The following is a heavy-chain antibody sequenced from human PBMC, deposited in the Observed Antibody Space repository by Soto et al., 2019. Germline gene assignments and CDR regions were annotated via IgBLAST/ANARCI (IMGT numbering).Heavy chain of an antibody. CDR1: GFTFSNYG. V-gene: IGHV3-23*01. Sequence: GGSLRLSCAASGFTFSNYGMGWVRQAPGKGLEWVSALPEIGTNTYYADSVKGRFTISRDNSKNTLFLQINNLRAGDTAVYYCAKKSGVGATWYFDYWGQGTLVTAS. CDR2: LPEIGTNT. J-gene: IGHJ4*02. CDR3: AKKSGVGATWYFDY. D-gene: IGHD1-26*01.